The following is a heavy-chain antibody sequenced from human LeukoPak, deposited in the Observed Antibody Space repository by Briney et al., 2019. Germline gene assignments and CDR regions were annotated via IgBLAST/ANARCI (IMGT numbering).Heavy chain of an antibody. V-gene: IGHV4-34*01. CDR3: ARSRIAARQGWFDP. CDR2: INHSGST. CDR1: GGSFSGYY. Sequence: SETLSLTCAVYGGSFSGYYWSWIRQPPGKGLEWIGEINHSGSTNYNPSLKSRVTISVDTSKNQFSLKLSSVTAADTAVYYCARSRIAARQGWFDPWGQGTLVTVSS. D-gene: IGHD6-6*01. J-gene: IGHJ5*02.